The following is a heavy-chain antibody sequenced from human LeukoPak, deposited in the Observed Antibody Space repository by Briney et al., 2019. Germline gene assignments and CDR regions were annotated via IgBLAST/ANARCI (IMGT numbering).Heavy chain of an antibody. J-gene: IGHJ4*02. CDR1: GFTFSNYW. CDR2: IKQDGSEI. V-gene: IGHV3-7*01. CDR3: ARGGMTGTADY. Sequence: PGGSLRLSCEASGFTFSNYWMTWVRQAPGKGLEWVANIKQDGSEIYYVDSVKGRSTLSRDNARNSLCLQMNYLGFDDTAVYYCARGGMTGTADYWGPGTLVTVSS. D-gene: IGHD1-7*01.